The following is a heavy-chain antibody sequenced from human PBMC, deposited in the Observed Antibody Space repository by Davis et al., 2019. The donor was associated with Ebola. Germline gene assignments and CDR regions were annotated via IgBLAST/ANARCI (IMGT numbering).Heavy chain of an antibody. J-gene: IGHJ4*02. V-gene: IGHV1-24*01. CDR3: ATDLVGATPLDY. CDR1: GGTFSSYT. CDR2: FDPEDGET. D-gene: IGHD1-26*01. Sequence: ASVKVSCKASGGTFSSYTISWVRQAPGKGLEWMGGFDPEDGETIYAQKFQGRVTMTEDTSTDTAYMELSSLRSEDTAVYYCATDLVGATPLDYWGQGTLVTVSS.